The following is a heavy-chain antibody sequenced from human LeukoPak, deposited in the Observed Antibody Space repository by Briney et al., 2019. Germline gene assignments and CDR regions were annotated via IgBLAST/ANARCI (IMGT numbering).Heavy chain of an antibody. D-gene: IGHD6-6*01. Sequence: PSETLSLTCAVYGGSFSGYYWSWIRQPPGKGLEWIGEINHSGSTNYNPSLKSRVTISVDTSKNQFSLKLSSVTAADTAVYYCARLVRKGSSSYWGQGTLVTVSS. CDR3: ARLVRKGSSSY. V-gene: IGHV4-34*01. CDR1: GGSFSGYY. J-gene: IGHJ4*02. CDR2: INHSGST.